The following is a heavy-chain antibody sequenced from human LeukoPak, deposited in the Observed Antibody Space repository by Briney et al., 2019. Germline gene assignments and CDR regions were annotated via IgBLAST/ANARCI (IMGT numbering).Heavy chain of an antibody. D-gene: IGHD3-22*01. Sequence: GGSLRLSCAASGFTFSSYAMSWVRRAPGKGLEWVSAISGSGGSTYYADSVKGRFTISRDNSKNTLYLQMNSLRAEDTAVYYCAKGKTMIVVVIRYFDYWGQGTLVTVSS. CDR2: ISGSGGST. CDR1: GFTFSSYA. V-gene: IGHV3-23*01. J-gene: IGHJ4*02. CDR3: AKGKTMIVVVIRYFDY.